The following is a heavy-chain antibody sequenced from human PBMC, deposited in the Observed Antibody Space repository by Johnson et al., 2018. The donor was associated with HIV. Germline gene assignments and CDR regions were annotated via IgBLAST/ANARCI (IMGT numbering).Heavy chain of an antibody. CDR2: IYSGGST. Sequence: VQLVESGGGLVQPGGSLRLSCVASGFTVSSSYMSWVRQAPGTGLEWVSVIYSGGSTYYADSVKGRFTISRDSSKNTLFLQMNSLRADDTAVYYCAKDGAFDIWGQGTMVTVSS. J-gene: IGHJ3*02. CDR1: GFTVSSSY. V-gene: IGHV3-66*01. CDR3: AKDGAFDI.